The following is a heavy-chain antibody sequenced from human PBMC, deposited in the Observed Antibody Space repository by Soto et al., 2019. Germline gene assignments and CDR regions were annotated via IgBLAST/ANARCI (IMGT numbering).Heavy chain of an antibody. CDR1: GFTFSSYG. D-gene: IGHD1-1*01. J-gene: IGHJ4*02. CDR2: ISYDGSNK. Sequence: QVQLVESGGGVVQPGRSLRLSCAASGFTFSSYGMHWVRQAPGKGLEWVAVISYDGSNKYYADSVKGRFTISRDNSKNTLYLQMNSLRAEVTAVYYCAKDPRDGFATHYFDYWGQGTLVTVSS. CDR3: AKDPRDGFATHYFDY. V-gene: IGHV3-30*18.